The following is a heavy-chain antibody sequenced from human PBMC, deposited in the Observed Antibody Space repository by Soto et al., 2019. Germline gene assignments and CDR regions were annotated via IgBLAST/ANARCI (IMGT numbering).Heavy chain of an antibody. D-gene: IGHD3-3*01. J-gene: IGHJ5*02. Sequence: QVQLQESGPGLVKPSQTLSLTCTVSGGSISSDNYYWSWIRQHPGKGLEWIGYIYYSGGTYYHPFLKSRVTISVATSKNQFSLKLSSVTAADTAVYYCARWWSGSRQGFDPWGQGTLVTVSS. CDR3: ARWWSGSRQGFDP. CDR1: GGSISSDNYY. CDR2: IYYSGGT. V-gene: IGHV4-31*03.